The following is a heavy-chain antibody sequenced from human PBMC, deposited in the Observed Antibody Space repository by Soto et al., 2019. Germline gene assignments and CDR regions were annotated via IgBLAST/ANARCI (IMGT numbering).Heavy chain of an antibody. Sequence: GESLKISCKGSGYNFTNYWIGWVRQMPGKGLEWMGIIYPDDSDTRYSPSFQGQVTISVDKSISAAYLQWGSLKASDTAMYFCARQEGATVLFYYGMDVWGQGTMVTVSS. D-gene: IGHD1-26*01. CDR1: GYNFTNYW. CDR2: IYPDDSDT. J-gene: IGHJ6*02. CDR3: ARQEGATVLFYYGMDV. V-gene: IGHV5-51*01.